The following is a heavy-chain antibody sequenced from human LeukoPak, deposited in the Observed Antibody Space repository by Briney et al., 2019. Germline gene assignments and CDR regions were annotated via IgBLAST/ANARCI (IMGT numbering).Heavy chain of an antibody. CDR1: GFTFSSYS. J-gene: IGHJ4*02. CDR2: ISASSGYM. Sequence: RSGGSLRLSCAASGFTFSSYSMNWVRQAPGKGLEWVSSISASSGYMFYADSVKGRFTISRDNAKNSLYLQMNSLRAEDTAVYYCAREKISFGWSGYRHDYFDYWGQGTLVTVSS. D-gene: IGHD3-3*01. CDR3: AREKISFGWSGYRHDYFDY. V-gene: IGHV3-21*01.